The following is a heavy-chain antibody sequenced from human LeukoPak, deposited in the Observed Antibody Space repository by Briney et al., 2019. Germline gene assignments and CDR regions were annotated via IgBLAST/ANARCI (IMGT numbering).Heavy chain of an antibody. V-gene: IGHV3-48*01. CDR3: ERDSIDTRGHNDAFDV. CDR1: GFTFTTYH. J-gene: IGHJ3*01. D-gene: IGHD1-26*01. CDR2: IRSGSDII. Sequence: GGSLRLSCAASGFTFTTYHMNWVRQAPGKGLEWVSYIRSGSDIIYYTDSVKGRFTISRDNAKNSLYLQMNSLRVEDTAVYYCERDSIDTRGHNDAFDVWGQGTVVTVSS.